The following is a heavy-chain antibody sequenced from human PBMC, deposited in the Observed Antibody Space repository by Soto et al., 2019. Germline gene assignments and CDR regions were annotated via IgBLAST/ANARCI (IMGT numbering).Heavy chain of an antibody. D-gene: IGHD3-16*01. J-gene: IGHJ4*02. CDR3: ARKGGWGYFDY. V-gene: IGHV4-59*08. CDR1: GGSISSYY. CDR2: IYYSGST. Sequence: SETLSLTCPFSGGSISSYYWSWIRQPPGKGLEWIGYIYYSGSTNYNPSLKSRVTISVDTSKNQFSLKLNSVTAADTAVYYCARKGGWGYFDYWGQGTLVTVSS.